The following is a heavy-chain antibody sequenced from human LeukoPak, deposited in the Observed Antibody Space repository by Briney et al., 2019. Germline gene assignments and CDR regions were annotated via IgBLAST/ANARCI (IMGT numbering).Heavy chain of an antibody. CDR1: GYSFTNNW. CDR3: ARGRGWADY. J-gene: IGHJ4*02. CDR2: IDPSDSYS. V-gene: IGHV5-10-1*01. Sequence: GESLKISCKGSGYSFTNNWTTWVRQMPGKGLEWMGRIDPSDSYSNYSPSFQGHVTISIDKSISTAYLQWSSLKASDTAMYYCARGRGWADYWGQGTLVTVSS. D-gene: IGHD6-19*01.